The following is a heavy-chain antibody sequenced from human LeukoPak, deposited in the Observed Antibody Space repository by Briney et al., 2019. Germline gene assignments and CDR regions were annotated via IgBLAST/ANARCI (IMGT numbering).Heavy chain of an antibody. CDR1: GGSISSYY. CDR2: INYSGST. Sequence: SETLSLTCTVSGGSISSYYWSWIRQPPGKGLEWIGYINYSGSTNCNPSLKSRVTISVDTSKNQFSLKLSSVTAADTAVYYCARGQWPSFDYWGQGTLVTVSS. D-gene: IGHD6-19*01. V-gene: IGHV4-59*01. J-gene: IGHJ4*02. CDR3: ARGQWPSFDY.